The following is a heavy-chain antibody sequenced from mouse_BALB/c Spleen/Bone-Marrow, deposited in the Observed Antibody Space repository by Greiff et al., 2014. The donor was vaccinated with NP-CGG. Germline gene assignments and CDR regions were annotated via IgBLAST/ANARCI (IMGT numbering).Heavy chain of an antibody. CDR3: ARELSRAMDY. CDR2: IDPYSGGT. J-gene: IGHJ4*01. CDR1: DYAFTRYN. V-gene: IGHV1S135*01. Sequence: VQLQQSGPELVKPGASVMVSCKASDYAFTRYNIYWVEQSHGKSLEWIGYIDPYSGGTNYNQKFKGKATLTVDKSSSTAYMHLNSLTSEDSAVYYCARELSRAMDYWGQGTSVTVSS. D-gene: IGHD1-1*01.